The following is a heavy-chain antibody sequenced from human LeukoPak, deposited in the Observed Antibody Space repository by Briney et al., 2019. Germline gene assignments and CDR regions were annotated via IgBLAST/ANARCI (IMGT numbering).Heavy chain of an antibody. D-gene: IGHD3-22*01. J-gene: IGHJ4*02. Sequence: PGGSLRLSCAASGFTYSIHALTWVRRAPGKGLDWVSGISGSGDRTHYADSVNGRFTISRDNFKNTMYLQMNSLRAEDTAVYYCARDKGVDNSGYYNGYFDFWGQGTLVTVSS. V-gene: IGHV3-23*01. CDR3: ARDKGVDNSGYYNGYFDF. CDR2: ISGSGDRT. CDR1: GFTYSIHA.